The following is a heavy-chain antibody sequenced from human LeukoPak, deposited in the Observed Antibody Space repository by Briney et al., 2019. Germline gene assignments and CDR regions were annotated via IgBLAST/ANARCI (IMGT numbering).Heavy chain of an antibody. J-gene: IGHJ4*02. CDR1: GFTFSSYG. D-gene: IGHD3-3*01. CDR3: AKDRHHFWSDSSTHDYYFDY. V-gene: IGHV3-30*02. CDR2: IRYDASSK. Sequence: GGSLRLSCAVSGFTFSSYGMHWVRQAPGKGLEWVAFIRYDASSKYYADSVKGRFTISRDKSKNTLSLQMNDLRAEDTAVYYCAKDRHHFWSDSSTHDYYFDYWGQGTLVTVSS.